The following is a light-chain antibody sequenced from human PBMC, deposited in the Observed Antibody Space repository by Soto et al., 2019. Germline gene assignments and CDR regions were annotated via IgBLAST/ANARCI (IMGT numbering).Light chain of an antibody. J-gene: IGLJ1*01. CDR1: SSNIGAGYD. V-gene: IGLV1-40*01. CDR3: QSYDSSLSGYV. Sequence: QSVLTQPPSVSEAPGQRVTISCTGSSSNIGAGYDVHWYQQLPGTAPKLLIYGSSNRPSGVPDRFSGSKSGTSASLAITGLQAEDEADYYCQSYDSSLSGYVFGTGTKLTVL. CDR2: GSS.